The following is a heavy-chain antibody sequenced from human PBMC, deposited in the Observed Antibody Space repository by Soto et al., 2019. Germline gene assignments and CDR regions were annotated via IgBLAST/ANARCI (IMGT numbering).Heavy chain of an antibody. CDR3: ARRPMIGPVAENAFDI. V-gene: IGHV4-39*01. J-gene: IGHJ3*02. D-gene: IGHD6-19*01. CDR1: GSSISSSSYY. CDR2: VYYSGTT. Sequence: QLVLQESGPGLVKSSETLPLTCSVSGSSISSSSYYWNWIRQSPGKGLEWIGSVYYSGTTYYNPSLKGRVTISVDTYNQFSLRLSSVTAADTAYYFCARRPMIGPVAENAFDIWGQGTRVTVSS.